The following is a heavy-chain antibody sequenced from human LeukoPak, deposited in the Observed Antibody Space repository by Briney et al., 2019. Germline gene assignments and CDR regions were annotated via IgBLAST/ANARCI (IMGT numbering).Heavy chain of an antibody. J-gene: IGHJ6*03. CDR1: GFTFSGYW. CDR2: IKQDGSEK. CDR3: ARGESSSYYYYMDV. D-gene: IGHD6-6*01. V-gene: IGHV3-7*01. Sequence: GGSLRLFCAASGFTFSGYWMSWIREAPGKGLEWVANIKQDGSEKYYVDSVKGRFTISRDNAKNSLYLQMNSLRAEDTAMYYCARGESSSYYYYMDVWGKGTTVTVSS.